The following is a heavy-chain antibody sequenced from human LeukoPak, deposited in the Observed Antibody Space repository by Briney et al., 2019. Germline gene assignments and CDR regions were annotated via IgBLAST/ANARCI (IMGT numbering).Heavy chain of an antibody. J-gene: IGHJ4*02. CDR2: IYYSGGT. CDR3: ARDRMATRVFDY. V-gene: IGHV4-59*01. D-gene: IGHD5-24*01. Sequence: PSETLSLTCTVSGGSISSYYWSWIRQPPGKGLEWIGYIYYSGGTNYNPSLKSRVTISVDTSKNQFSLKLSSVTAADTAVYYCARDRMATRVFDYWGQGTLVTVSS. CDR1: GGSISSYY.